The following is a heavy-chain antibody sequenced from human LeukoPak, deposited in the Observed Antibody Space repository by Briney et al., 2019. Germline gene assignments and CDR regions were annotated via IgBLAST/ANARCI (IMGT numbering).Heavy chain of an antibody. Sequence: GGSLRLSRAASGFTFSNYWMHWVRQAPGKGLVWVSRIHTDGISTTYADSVKGRFTISRDNAKNTLYLQMNSLRAEDTAVYYCASGELDSLYYFDFWGQGTLVTVSS. CDR2: IHTDGIST. CDR3: ASGELDSLYYFDF. V-gene: IGHV3-74*01. D-gene: IGHD1-1*01. CDR1: GFTFSNYW. J-gene: IGHJ4*02.